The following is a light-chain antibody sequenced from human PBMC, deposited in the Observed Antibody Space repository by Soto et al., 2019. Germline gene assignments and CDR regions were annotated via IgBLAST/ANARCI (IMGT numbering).Light chain of an antibody. Sequence: IVVTQSPATLSVSPGERVTLSCRASQSVSSSFAWYQQRPGQAPMLLIYDTSTRAAGIAARFSGSGSGTEFTLTISSLQSEDFAVYYCQQYVHWPPGTFGQGTKVDI. J-gene: IGKJ1*01. CDR3: QQYVHWPPGT. CDR1: QSVSSS. V-gene: IGKV3-15*01. CDR2: DTS.